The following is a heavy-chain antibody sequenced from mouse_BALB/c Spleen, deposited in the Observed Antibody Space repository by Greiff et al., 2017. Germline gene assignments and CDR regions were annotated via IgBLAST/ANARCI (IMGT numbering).Heavy chain of an antibody. Sequence: VQLQQPGAELVKPGASVKLSCKASGYTFTSYWMHWVKQRPGQGLEWIGEIDPSDSYTNYNQKFKGKATLTVDKSSSTAYMQLSSLTSEDSAVYYCASYYRYDAFAYWGQGTLVTVSA. J-gene: IGHJ3*01. CDR3: ASYYRYDAFAY. V-gene: IGHV1-69*02. CDR1: GYTFTSYW. CDR2: IDPSDSYT. D-gene: IGHD2-14*01.